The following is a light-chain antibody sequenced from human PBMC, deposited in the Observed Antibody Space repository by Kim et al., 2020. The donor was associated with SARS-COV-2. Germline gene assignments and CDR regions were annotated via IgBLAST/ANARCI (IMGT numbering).Light chain of an antibody. CDR3: QQYDNWPRQYT. J-gene: IGKJ3*01. CDR1: QSVSRN. CDR2: GAS. Sequence: EMVMTQSPATLSVSPGERATLSCRASQSVSRNLAWYQQKPGQAPRLLIYGASTRATGVPARFSGSGSGTEFTLTITSLQSEDFAVYYCQQYDNWPRQYTFGPGTKVDIK. V-gene: IGKV3-15*01.